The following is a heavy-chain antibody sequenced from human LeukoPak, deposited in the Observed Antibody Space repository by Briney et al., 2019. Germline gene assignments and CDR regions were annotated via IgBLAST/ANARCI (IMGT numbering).Heavy chain of an antibody. V-gene: IGHV3-33*06. CDR1: GFTFSNHG. J-gene: IGHJ4*02. CDR2: IWYDGSTK. D-gene: IGHD3-10*01. CDR3: VKDYRTGSYYPDI. Sequence: PGGSLRLSCAASGFTFSNHGIHWVRRAPGKGLEWVAVIWYDGSTKYYLDSVKGRFSISRDNSKNTVHLQVNSLSAEDTAIYYCVKDYRTGSYYPDIWGRGTLVTVSS.